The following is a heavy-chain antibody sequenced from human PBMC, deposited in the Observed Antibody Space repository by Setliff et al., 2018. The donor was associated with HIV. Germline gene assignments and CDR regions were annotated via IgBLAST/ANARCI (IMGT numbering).Heavy chain of an antibody. J-gene: IGHJ4*02. Sequence: GGSLGLSCAASGFTFSRYWMSWVRQAPGKGLEWVANIREDGSEENYVDSVKGRFTISRDNAKNSLYLQMSSLRAEDTAIYYCARGSGSYWGQGTLVTVSS. CDR3: ARGSGSY. D-gene: IGHD1-26*01. CDR1: GFTFSRYW. CDR2: IREDGSEE. V-gene: IGHV3-7*01.